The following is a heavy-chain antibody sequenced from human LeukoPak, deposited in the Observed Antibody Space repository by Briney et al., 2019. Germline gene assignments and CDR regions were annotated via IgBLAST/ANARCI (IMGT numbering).Heavy chain of an antibody. J-gene: IGHJ4*02. CDR2: IYCSVNT. CDR1: GDAISSYY. V-gene: IGHV4-59*08. CDR3: ARREAKTPDYFDF. Sequence: PSQTLSLTCTVSGDAISSYYWTWIRQPPGKGLEWIVYIYCSVNTNYNPSLQSRVTISLDTSKNQFSLKLTSVTAADTAMYYCARREAKTPDYFDFRGQGALVTVSS.